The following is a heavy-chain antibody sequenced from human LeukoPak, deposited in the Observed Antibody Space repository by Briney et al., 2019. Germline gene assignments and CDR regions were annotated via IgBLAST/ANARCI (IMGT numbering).Heavy chain of an antibody. CDR2: ISGGGSTT. CDR3: ASFTDY. CDR1: GFTFSSYS. Sequence: GGSLRLSCAASGFTFSSYSMNWVRQAPGKGLEWVSYISGGGSTTYYADSVKGRFTISRDNAKNSLDLQMNSLRTEDTAVYYCASFTDYWGQGTLVTVSS. J-gene: IGHJ4*02. V-gene: IGHV3-48*04.